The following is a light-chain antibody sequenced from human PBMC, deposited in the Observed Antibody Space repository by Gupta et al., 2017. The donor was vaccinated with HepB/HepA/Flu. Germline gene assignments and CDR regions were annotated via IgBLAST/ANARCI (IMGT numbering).Light chain of an antibody. V-gene: IGKV3-15*01. Sequence: ILMTQSPVTLSVSPGERATLSCRASQRISTNLAWYQQKPGQATSVLIYGSFNRATGIPARFSGSGSGTEFTITISSLQAEDVAVYCCKQDNNWPLTFGGGTKVEIK. CDR3: KQDNNWPLT. CDR1: QRISTN. CDR2: GSF. J-gene: IGKJ4*01.